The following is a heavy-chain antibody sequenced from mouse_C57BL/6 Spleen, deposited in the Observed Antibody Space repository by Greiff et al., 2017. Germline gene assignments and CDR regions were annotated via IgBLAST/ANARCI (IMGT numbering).Heavy chain of an antibody. CDR3: AREGITTVAPRGY. D-gene: IGHD1-1*01. J-gene: IGHJ2*01. Sequence: QVQLQQSGAELVKPGASVKMSCKASGYTFTSYWITWVKQRPGQGLEWIGDIYPGSGSTNYNEKFKSKATLTVDTSSSTDYMQLSSLTSEDSAVYDCAREGITTVAPRGYWGQGTTLTVSS. V-gene: IGHV1-55*01. CDR1: GYTFTSYW. CDR2: IYPGSGST.